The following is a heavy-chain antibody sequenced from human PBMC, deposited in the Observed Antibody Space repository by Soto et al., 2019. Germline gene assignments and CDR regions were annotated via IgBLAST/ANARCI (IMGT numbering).Heavy chain of an antibody. CDR1: GFTFSSYG. CDR2: ISYDGSNK. J-gene: IGHJ4*02. Sequence: QVQLVESGGGVVQPGRSLRLSCAASGFTFSSYGMHWVRQAPGKGLVWVAVISYDGSNKYYADSVKGRFTISRDNSKNTLYLQMNSLRAEDTAVYYCAKDGGVLRFLEWHDDYWGQGTLVTVSS. D-gene: IGHD3-3*01. V-gene: IGHV3-30*18. CDR3: AKDGGVLRFLEWHDDY.